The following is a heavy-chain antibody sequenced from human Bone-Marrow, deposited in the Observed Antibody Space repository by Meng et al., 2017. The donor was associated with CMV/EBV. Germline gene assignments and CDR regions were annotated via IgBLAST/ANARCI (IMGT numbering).Heavy chain of an antibody. CDR1: GFTFSSYG. CDR2: IRYDGGRT. D-gene: IGHD3-22*01. CDR3: AKAPYEYDSSGYDY. Sequence: GESLKISCAASGFTFSSYGMHWVRQAPGKGLEWVTFIRYDGGRTFYADSVEGRFTVSRDSSKNTLYLQMNSLRLDDTAVYYCAKAPYEYDSSGYDYWGQGTLVTVSS. V-gene: IGHV3-30*02. J-gene: IGHJ4*02.